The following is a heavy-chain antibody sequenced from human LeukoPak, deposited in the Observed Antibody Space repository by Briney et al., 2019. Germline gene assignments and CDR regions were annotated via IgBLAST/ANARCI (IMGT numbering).Heavy chain of an antibody. CDR1: GGSISSYY. CDR2: IYYGGST. J-gene: IGHJ5*02. Sequence: PSETLSLTCTVSGGSISSYYWGWIRQPPGKGLEWIGSIYYGGSTYYNPSLKSRVTISVDTSMNQFSLKLSFVTTADTAVYYCARALGYCSGGSCTRGYNWFDPWGQGTLVTVSS. D-gene: IGHD2-15*01. V-gene: IGHV4-39*01. CDR3: ARALGYCSGGSCTRGYNWFDP.